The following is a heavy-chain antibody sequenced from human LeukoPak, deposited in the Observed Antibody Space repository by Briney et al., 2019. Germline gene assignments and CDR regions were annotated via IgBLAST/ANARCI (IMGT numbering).Heavy chain of an antibody. V-gene: IGHV3-30*02. CDR3: TKGGVSTAYTHIFDM. Sequence: GGSLRLSCAASGFTFNSYGMRWVRQAPGKGLEWVTFINYDGSDKYYADSVKGRFTISRDNSKHTLYLQMNSLRAGDTAFYYCTKGGVSTAYTHIFDMWGQGTLVTVSS. CDR2: INYDGSDK. D-gene: IGHD3-16*01. J-gene: IGHJ3*02. CDR1: GFTFNSYG.